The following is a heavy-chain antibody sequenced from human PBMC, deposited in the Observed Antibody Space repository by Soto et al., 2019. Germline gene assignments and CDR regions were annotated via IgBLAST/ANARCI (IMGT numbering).Heavy chain of an antibody. CDR1: GCTFTSYG. J-gene: IGHJ5*02. D-gene: IGHD3-22*01. CDR3: ARGQVVNFDNWFDP. Sequence: QIQLVQSRAEAKKPGTSVKVSCKASGCTFTSYGICWVRQAPGLGLEWMGWINPYSGHTNYAQNFQDRATLTTDTSTNTAYMELKSLRSDDTAVYFCARGQVVNFDNWFDPWGQGTLVTVSS. V-gene: IGHV1-18*04. CDR2: INPYSGHT.